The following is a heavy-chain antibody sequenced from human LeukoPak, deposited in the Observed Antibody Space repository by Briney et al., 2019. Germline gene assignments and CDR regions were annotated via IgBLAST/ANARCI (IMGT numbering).Heavy chain of an antibody. Sequence: GGSLRLSCTASGSTFGDYAMSWVRQAPGEGLEWVGFISSKAYGGTAEYAASVKGRFIISRDDSESIAYLQMHSLKTEDTAVYYCSRIAVRGEGFDYWGQGTLVTVSS. J-gene: IGHJ4*02. CDR1: GSTFGDYA. V-gene: IGHV3-49*04. CDR2: ISSKAYGGTA. CDR3: SRIAVRGEGFDY. D-gene: IGHD6-6*01.